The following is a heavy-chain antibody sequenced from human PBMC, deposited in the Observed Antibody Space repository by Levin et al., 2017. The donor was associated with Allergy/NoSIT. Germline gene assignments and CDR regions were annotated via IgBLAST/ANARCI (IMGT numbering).Heavy chain of an antibody. J-gene: IGHJ6*03. CDR3: AKHRGYSYGYNYYYYYMDV. Sequence: PGASVKVSCKASGYTFTSYDINWVRQATGQGLEWMGWMNPNSGNTGYAQKFQGRVTMTRNTSISTAYMELSSLRSEDTAVYYCAKHRGYSYGYNYYYYYMDVWGKGTTVTVSS. CDR2: MNPNSGNT. V-gene: IGHV1-8*01. CDR1: GYTFTSYD. D-gene: IGHD5-18*01.